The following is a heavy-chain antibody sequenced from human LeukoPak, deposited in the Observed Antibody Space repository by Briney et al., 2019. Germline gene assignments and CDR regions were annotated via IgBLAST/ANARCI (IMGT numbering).Heavy chain of an antibody. Sequence: SETLSLTCAVYGGSFSGYYWSWIRQPPGKGLEWIGEINHSRSTNYNPSLKSRVTISVDTSKNQFSLKLSSVTAADTAVYYCARETYYYDSSEDYWGQGTLVTVSS. J-gene: IGHJ4*02. CDR1: GGSFSGYY. V-gene: IGHV4-34*01. D-gene: IGHD3-22*01. CDR2: INHSRST. CDR3: ARETYYYDSSEDY.